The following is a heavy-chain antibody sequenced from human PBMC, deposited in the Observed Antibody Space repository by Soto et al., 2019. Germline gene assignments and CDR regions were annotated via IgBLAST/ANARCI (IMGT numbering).Heavy chain of an antibody. CDR2: IFPGDSDT. CDR3: ARRVAAHPYFDF. D-gene: IGHD6-6*01. CDR1: GYIFANDW. V-gene: IGHV5-51*01. J-gene: IGHJ4*02. Sequence: DSLTISLKGSGYIFANDWIALVRQMPGKGLEWMGIIFPGDSDTRYSPSFQGQVTISADKSINTAYLQWSSLKASDTAVYYCARRVAAHPYFDFWGQGALVTVSS.